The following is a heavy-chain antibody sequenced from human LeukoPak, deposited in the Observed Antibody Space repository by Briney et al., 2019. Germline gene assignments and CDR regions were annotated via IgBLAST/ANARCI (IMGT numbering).Heavy chain of an antibody. CDR1: GFTFSSYG. J-gene: IGHJ4*02. Sequence: PGGSLRLSCAASGFTFSSYGMHWVRQAPGKGLEWVAFIRYDGSNKYYADSVKGRFTISRDNSKNTLYLQMNSLRTEDTAVYFCAKRQGYYDSSGYLDYWGQGTLVTVSS. CDR2: IRYDGSNK. V-gene: IGHV3-30*02. CDR3: AKRQGYYDSSGYLDY. D-gene: IGHD3-22*01.